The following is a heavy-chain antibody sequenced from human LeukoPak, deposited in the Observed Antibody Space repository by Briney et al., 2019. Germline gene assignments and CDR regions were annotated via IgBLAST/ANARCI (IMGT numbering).Heavy chain of an antibody. V-gene: IGHV3-30*03. J-gene: IGHJ3*02. CDR2: ISYDGSNK. Sequence: PGGSLRLSCAASGFTFSSYGMHWVRQAPGKRLEWVAVISYDGSNKYYADSVKGRFTISRDNSKNTLYLQMNSLRAEDTAVYYCRGGQIGGNDAFDIWGQGTMVTVSS. CDR1: GFTFSSYG. D-gene: IGHD6-25*01. CDR3: RGGQIGGNDAFDI.